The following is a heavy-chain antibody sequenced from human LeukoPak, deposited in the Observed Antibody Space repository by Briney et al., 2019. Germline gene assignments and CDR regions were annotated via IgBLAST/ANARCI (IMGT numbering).Heavy chain of an antibody. Sequence: GGSLRLSCAASGFTVSNNYMTWVRQAPGKGLEWVSLDSVKGRFTISRDNSKNTVYLQMNSLRAEDTAVYYCARNIPVTRWGYWGQGTLVTVSS. J-gene: IGHJ4*02. V-gene: IGHV3-66*01. D-gene: IGHD2-21*01. CDR1: GFTVSNNY. CDR3: ARNIPVTRWGY.